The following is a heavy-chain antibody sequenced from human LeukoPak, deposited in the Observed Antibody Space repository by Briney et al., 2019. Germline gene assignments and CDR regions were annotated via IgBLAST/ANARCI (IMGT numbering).Heavy chain of an antibody. CDR1: GFTFSSQW. Sequence: GGSLRLSCAASGFTFSSQWMSWIRQTPGKGLDWVVNIKPDGGATYYADSVNGRFTISRDNAKNSLYLQMNSLRAEDTAVYYCVRGSSGTVVRGIAWAWFDPWGQGTLVTVSS. D-gene: IGHD3-10*01. J-gene: IGHJ5*02. CDR2: IKPDGGAT. CDR3: VRGSSGTVVRGIAWAWFDP. V-gene: IGHV3-7*05.